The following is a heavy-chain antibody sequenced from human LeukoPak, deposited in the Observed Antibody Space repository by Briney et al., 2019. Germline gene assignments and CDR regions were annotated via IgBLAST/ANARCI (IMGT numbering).Heavy chain of an antibody. V-gene: IGHV1-24*01. Sequence: ASVKVSCKVSGYTLTELSMHWVRQAPGKGLEWMGGFDPEDGETIYAQKFQGRVTMTEDTSTDTAYMELSSLKIEDTAVYYCTRNWDYSDFFDYWGQGTLVTVSS. CDR1: GYTLTELS. CDR3: TRNWDYSDFFDY. D-gene: IGHD4-11*01. CDR2: FDPEDGET. J-gene: IGHJ4*02.